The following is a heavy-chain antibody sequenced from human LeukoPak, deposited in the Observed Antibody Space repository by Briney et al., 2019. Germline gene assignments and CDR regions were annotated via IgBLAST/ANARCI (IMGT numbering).Heavy chain of an antibody. CDR2: IRSKAYGGTT. CDR1: GFTFGDYA. D-gene: IGHD2-2*01. V-gene: IGHV3-49*04. Sequence: GGSLRLSCTASGFTFGDYAMSWVRQAPGKGLEWVGFIRSKAYGGTTEYAASVKGRFTISRDDSKSIAYLQMNSLKTEDTAVYYCTRGIVVVPAARPFDYWGQGTLVTVSS. CDR3: TRGIVVVPAARPFDY. J-gene: IGHJ4*02.